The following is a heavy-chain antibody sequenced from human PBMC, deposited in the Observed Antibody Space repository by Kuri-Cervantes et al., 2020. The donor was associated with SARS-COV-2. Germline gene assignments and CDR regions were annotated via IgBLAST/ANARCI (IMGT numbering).Heavy chain of an antibody. CDR3: ARDHQYYDFWSGYFGTEGNYYYYYMDV. D-gene: IGHD3-3*01. V-gene: IGHV3-30-3*01. J-gene: IGHJ6*03. CDR1: GFTFSSYA. CDR2: ISYDGSNK. Sequence: GESLKISCAASGFTFSSYAMHWVRQAPGKGLEWVAVISYDGSNKYYADSVKGRFTISRDNSKNTLYLQMNSLRAEDTAVYYCARDHQYYDFWSGYFGTEGNYYYYYMDVWGKGTTVTDSS.